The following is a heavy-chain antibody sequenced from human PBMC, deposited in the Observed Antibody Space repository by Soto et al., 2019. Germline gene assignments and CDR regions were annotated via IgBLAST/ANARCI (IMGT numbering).Heavy chain of an antibody. CDR2: ISSSSSYI. CDR3: ARDSFCSSTRCYAEEVAFDI. D-gene: IGHD2-2*01. V-gene: IGHV3-21*01. J-gene: IGHJ3*02. Sequence: EVQLVESGGGLVKPGGSLRLSCAASGFTFSSYSMNWVRQAPGKGLEWVSSISSSSSYIYYEDSVKGRFTISRDNAKNSLYLQMNSMRAEDTAVYYCARDSFCSSTRCYAEEVAFDIWGQGTMVTVSS. CDR1: GFTFSSYS.